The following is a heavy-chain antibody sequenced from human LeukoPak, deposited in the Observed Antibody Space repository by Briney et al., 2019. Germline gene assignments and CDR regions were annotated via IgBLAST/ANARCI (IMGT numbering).Heavy chain of an antibody. Sequence: GGSLRLSCAASGFTFSSYWMSWVRQAPGKGLEWVANIKQDGSEKYYVDSVKGRFTISRDNAKNSLYLQMNSLRAEDTAVYYCARVKDGWLLLHYFDYWGQGTLVTVSS. V-gene: IGHV3-7*01. CDR3: ARVKDGWLLLHYFDY. D-gene: IGHD3-22*01. J-gene: IGHJ4*02. CDR1: GFTFSSYW. CDR2: IKQDGSEK.